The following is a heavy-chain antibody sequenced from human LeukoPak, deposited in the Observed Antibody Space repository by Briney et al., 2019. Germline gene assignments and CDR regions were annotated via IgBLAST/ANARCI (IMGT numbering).Heavy chain of an antibody. D-gene: IGHD2-15*01. J-gene: IGHJ6*03. CDR3: ARGYCSGGSCYSGELGYMDV. Sequence: PSQTLSLTCTVSGGSISSGGYYWSWIRQHPGKGLEWIGYIYFSGGTYYNPSLKSRVTISGDTSKNQFSLRLSSVTAADTAVYYCARGYCSGGSCYSGELGYMDVWGKGTTVTVSS. CDR2: IYFSGGT. CDR1: GGSISSGGYY. V-gene: IGHV4-31*03.